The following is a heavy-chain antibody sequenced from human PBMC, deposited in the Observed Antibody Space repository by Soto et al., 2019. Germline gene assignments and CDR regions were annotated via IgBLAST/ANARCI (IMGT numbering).Heavy chain of an antibody. D-gene: IGHD3-22*01. CDR3: AKNYASSGYYFEY. V-gene: IGHV3-23*01. Sequence: PGGSLRLSCAASGFTFSSYAMSWVRQAPGRGLEWVSGISGGGGSRDYADSVKGRFTISRDNSKNTVYLQMNSLRAEDTAVYYCAKNYASSGYYFEYWGQGTLVTV. J-gene: IGHJ4*02. CDR1: GFTFSSYA. CDR2: ISGGGGSR.